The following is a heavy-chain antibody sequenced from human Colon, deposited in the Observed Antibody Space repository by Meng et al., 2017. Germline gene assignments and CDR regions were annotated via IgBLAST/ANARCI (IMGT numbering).Heavy chain of an antibody. CDR2: ISNSGTRT. J-gene: IGHJ4*02. CDR3: AKGRTSDY. CDR1: GFTFSSYA. D-gene: IGHD3/OR15-3a*01. V-gene: IGHV3-23*04. Sequence: EGQLGESGGGLVQPGGSLRLSCVASGFTFSSYAMSWVRQAPGKGLEWVSAISNSGTRTYDADSVKGRFTISRDNSRNTLYLQMNSLRAEDTAVYYCAKGRTSDYWGQGTLVTVSS.